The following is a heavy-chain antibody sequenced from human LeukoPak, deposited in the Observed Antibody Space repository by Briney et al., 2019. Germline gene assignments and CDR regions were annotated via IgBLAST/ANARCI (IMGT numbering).Heavy chain of an antibody. V-gene: IGHV1-2*02. CDR3: ARVVRSSGWYTPDY. Sequence: GASVKGSCKASGYTFTGYYMHWVRQAPGQGLEWMGWINPNSGGTNYAQKFQGRVTMTRDTSISTAYMERSRLRSDDTAVYYCARVVRSSGWYTPDYWGQGTLVTVSS. CDR1: GYTFTGYY. D-gene: IGHD6-19*01. CDR2: INPNSGGT. J-gene: IGHJ4*02.